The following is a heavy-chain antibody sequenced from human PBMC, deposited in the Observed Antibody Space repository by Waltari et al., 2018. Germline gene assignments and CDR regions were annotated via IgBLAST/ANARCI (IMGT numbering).Heavy chain of an antibody. CDR1: GGSISSGGSY. J-gene: IGHJ2*01. Sequence: QVQLQESGPGLVKPSQTLSLTCTVSGGSISSGGSYWSWIRPHPGKGLEWIGYIYYSGSTYYNPSLKSRVTISVDTSKNQFSLKLSSVTAADTAVYYCAREVVPAAMPPSWYFDLWGRGTLVTVSS. CDR2: IYYSGST. D-gene: IGHD2-2*01. V-gene: IGHV4-31*03. CDR3: AREVVPAAMPPSWYFDL.